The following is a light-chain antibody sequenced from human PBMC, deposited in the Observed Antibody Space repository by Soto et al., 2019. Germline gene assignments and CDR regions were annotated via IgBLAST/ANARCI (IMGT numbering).Light chain of an antibody. CDR1: QSVSSY. CDR3: QQRSNWPRT. CDR2: DAS. Sequence: EIVLTQSPATLSLSPGERATLSCRASQSVSSYLAWYQQKPGQAPRLLIYDASNRATGIPARFSGSGSGTDFTLTISSLEPEDFAVYYCQQRSNWPRTFGKGTKVELK. J-gene: IGKJ1*01. V-gene: IGKV3-11*01.